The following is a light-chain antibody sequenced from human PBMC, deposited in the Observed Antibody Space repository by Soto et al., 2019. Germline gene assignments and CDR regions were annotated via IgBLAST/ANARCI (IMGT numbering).Light chain of an antibody. V-gene: IGKV3-11*01. CDR1: QSVSRY. CDR3: QQRTYWPPT. CDR2: DAS. J-gene: IGKJ4*01. Sequence: EIVLTQSPATLSLSPGERATISCRASQSVSRYLAWYQHKPGQTPRLLIDDASNRATGIPDRFSGSGSGTDFTLTISSLEPEDFAVYYCQQRTYWPPTFGGGTKVEIK.